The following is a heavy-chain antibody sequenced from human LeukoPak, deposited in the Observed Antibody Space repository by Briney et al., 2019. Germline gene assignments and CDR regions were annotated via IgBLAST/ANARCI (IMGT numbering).Heavy chain of an antibody. V-gene: IGHV4-34*01. CDR3: ASPSGYYDSSGYFRD. CDR1: GGSFSGYY. D-gene: IGHD3-22*01. CDR2: IYHSGST. J-gene: IGHJ4*02. Sequence: SETLSLTCAVYGGSFSGYYWSWIRQPPGKGLEWIGYIYHSGSTYYNPSLKSRVTISVDTSKNQFSLKLTSVTAADTAVYYCASPSGYYDSSGYFRDWGQGTLVTVSS.